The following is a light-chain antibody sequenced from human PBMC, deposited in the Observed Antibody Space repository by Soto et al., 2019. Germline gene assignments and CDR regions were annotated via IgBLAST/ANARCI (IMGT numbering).Light chain of an antibody. V-gene: IGKV1-12*01. CDR1: QDISSW. CDR2: AAS. Sequence: DFQMTQSPSSVSASVGDRVTITCRASQDISSWLAWYQQKPGKAPKLLIYAASSLQSGVPSRFSGTGSGTDFTLTISSLQPEDFATYYCQQANSFHPGTFGQGTKVEIK. CDR3: QQANSFHPGT. J-gene: IGKJ1*01.